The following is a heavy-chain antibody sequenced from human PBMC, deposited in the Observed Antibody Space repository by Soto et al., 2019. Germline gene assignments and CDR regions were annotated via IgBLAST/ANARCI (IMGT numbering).Heavy chain of an antibody. CDR2: ISSSSSYT. Sequence: GGSLRLSCAASGFTFSGYWMHWIRQAPGKGLEWVSYISSSSSYTNYADSVKGRFTISRDNAKNSLYLQMNSLRAEDTAVYYCARVFRGSGWYYFDYWGQGTLVTVSS. J-gene: IGHJ4*02. D-gene: IGHD6-19*01. CDR1: GFTFSGYW. V-gene: IGHV3-11*05. CDR3: ARVFRGSGWYYFDY.